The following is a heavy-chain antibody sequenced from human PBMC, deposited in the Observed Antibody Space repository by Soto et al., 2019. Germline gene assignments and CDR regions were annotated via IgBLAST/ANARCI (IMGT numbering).Heavy chain of an antibody. D-gene: IGHD6-6*01. Sequence: QVQLVQSGGEEKKPGASVKVSCSASGYTFTSHGISWVRHAPGQGLEWMGWISPNSGNTKYAQKVKGRITLTTETSTRRAYMDLRSLMYDDKAVYYCARGRAATLAASGNDFWGQGTLVTVSS. V-gene: IGHV1-18*01. CDR2: ISPNSGNT. J-gene: IGHJ4*02. CDR1: GYTFTSHG. CDR3: ARGRAATLAASGNDF.